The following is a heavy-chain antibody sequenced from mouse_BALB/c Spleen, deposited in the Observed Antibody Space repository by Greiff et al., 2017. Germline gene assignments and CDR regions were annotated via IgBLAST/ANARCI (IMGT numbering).Heavy chain of an antibody. CDR3: ARMGDGNYSWFAY. J-gene: IGHJ3*01. CDR1: GFNIKDYY. Sequence: VQLKQSGAELVRSGASVKLSCTASGFNIKDYYMHWVKQRPEQGLEWIGWIDPENGYTEYAPKFQGKATMTADTSSNTAYLQLSSLTSEDTAVYYCARMGDGNYSWFAYWGQGTLVTVSA. V-gene: IGHV14-4*02. CDR2: IDPENGYT. D-gene: IGHD2-1*01.